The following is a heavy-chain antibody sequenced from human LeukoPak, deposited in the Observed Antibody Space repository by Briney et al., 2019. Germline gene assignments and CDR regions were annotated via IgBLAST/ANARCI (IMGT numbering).Heavy chain of an antibody. CDR1: GDSVSSNSAA. CDR3: ARGIRTMVRGVIIFPFDP. V-gene: IGHV6-1*01. Sequence: SRTLSLTCAISGDSVSSNSAAWNWIRQSPSGGLEWLGRTYYRSKWYNDYAVSVKSRITINPDTSKDQFSLQLNSVTPEDTAVYYCARGIRTMVRGVIIFPFDPWGQGTLVTVSS. D-gene: IGHD3-10*01. J-gene: IGHJ5*02. CDR2: TYYRSKWYN.